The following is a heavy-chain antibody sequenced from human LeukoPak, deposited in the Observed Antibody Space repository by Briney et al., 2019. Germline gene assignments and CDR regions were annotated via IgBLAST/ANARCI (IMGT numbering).Heavy chain of an antibody. D-gene: IGHD1-26*01. J-gene: IGHJ4*02. V-gene: IGHV3-23*01. CDR3: VKDYQVGNSPAFGDY. CDR1: GFTFSSHA. CDR2: LIENGATT. Sequence: SGGSLRLSCAASGFTFSSHAMSWVRRAPGKGLEWVSGLIENGATTYYADSVKGRFTISRDNSRHTMYLQMNSLRVEDTAVYYCVKDYQVGNSPAFGDYWGQGTLVTISS.